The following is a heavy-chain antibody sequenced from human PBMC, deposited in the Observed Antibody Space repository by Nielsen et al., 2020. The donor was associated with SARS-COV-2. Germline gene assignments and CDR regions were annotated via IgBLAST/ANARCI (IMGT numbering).Heavy chain of an antibody. Sequence: ASVKVSCKASGYTFTTYYVHWVRQAPGQGLEWMGLINPSGGSKSYAQKFQGRVTMTRDTSTSTVYMELSTLRSEDTAVYYCARGTGYDMDVWGQGTTVTVS. D-gene: IGHD1-1*01. CDR2: INPSGGSK. CDR3: ARGTGYDMDV. J-gene: IGHJ6*02. V-gene: IGHV1-46*01. CDR1: GYTFTTYY.